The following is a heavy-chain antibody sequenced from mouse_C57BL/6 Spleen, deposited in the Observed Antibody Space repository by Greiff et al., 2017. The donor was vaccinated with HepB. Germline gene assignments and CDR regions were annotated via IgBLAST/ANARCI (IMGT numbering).Heavy chain of an antibody. Sequence: VHVKQSGPVLVKPGASVKMSCKASGYKFTDYYMNWVKQSHGKSLEWIGVINPYNGGTSYNQKFKGKATLTVDKSSSTAYMELNSLTSEDSAVYYCARNYYGSSYKDDYAMDYWGQGTSVTVSS. D-gene: IGHD1-1*01. CDR3: ARNYYGSSYKDDYAMDY. CDR2: INPYNGGT. V-gene: IGHV1-19*01. CDR1: GYKFTDYY. J-gene: IGHJ4*01.